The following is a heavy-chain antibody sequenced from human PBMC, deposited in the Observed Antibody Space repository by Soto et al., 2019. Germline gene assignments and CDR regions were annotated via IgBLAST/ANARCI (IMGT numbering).Heavy chain of an antibody. CDR2: MNPNSGNT. Sequence: QVQLVQSGAEVKKPGTSVKVSCKTSGYTFTTYDINWVRQATGQGLEWMGWMNPNSGNTGYAQKLQGRVTMTTDTSISTAYMELSSLTSEDTAVYFCARGWEMSAATFDSWGQGTLVTVSS. D-gene: IGHD2-15*01. CDR3: ARGWEMSAATFDS. J-gene: IGHJ4*02. V-gene: IGHV1-8*01. CDR1: GYTFTTYD.